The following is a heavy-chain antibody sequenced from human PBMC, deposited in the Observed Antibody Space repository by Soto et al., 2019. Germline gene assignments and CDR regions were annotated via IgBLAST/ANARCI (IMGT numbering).Heavy chain of an antibody. CDR1: GYTFTSYP. CDR3: ARDLGGWPDY. V-gene: IGHV1-3*01. Sequence: ASVKVSCKSSGYTFTSYPMHLVRQAPGQRLEWMGWINAGNGNTKYSQKFQGRVTITRDTSASTAYMELSSLRSEDTAVYYCARDLGGWPDYWGQGTLVTVSS. D-gene: IGHD2-15*01. J-gene: IGHJ4*02. CDR2: INAGNGNT.